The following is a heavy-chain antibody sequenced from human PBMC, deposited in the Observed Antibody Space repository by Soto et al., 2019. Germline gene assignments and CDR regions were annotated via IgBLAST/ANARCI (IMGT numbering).Heavy chain of an antibody. CDR3: AKDRTIASRNFDS. CDR2: ISGSVGST. J-gene: IGHJ4*02. V-gene: IGHV3-23*01. D-gene: IGHD6-6*01. CDR1: GFTFSDHG. Sequence: GGSLRLSCTGSGFTFSDHGMHWVRQAPGKGLEWVSSISGSVGSTFYADSVKGRFTISRDNSVNTLYLQMNSLRAEDTAVYYCAKDRTIASRNFDSWGQGALVTVSS.